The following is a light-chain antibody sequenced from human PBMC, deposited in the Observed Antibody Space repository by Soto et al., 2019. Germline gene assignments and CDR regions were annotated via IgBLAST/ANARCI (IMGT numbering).Light chain of an antibody. CDR3: SSYAGSNTYV. CDR1: SSDVGGYNY. CDR2: EVS. Sequence: QSALTQPPSASGSPGQSVTISCTGTSSDVGGYNYVSWYQQHPGKAPKLIIYEVSKRPSGVPDRFSGSKSDNTASLTVSGLQAEDEADYYCSSYAGSNTYVFGAGTKVTVL. V-gene: IGLV2-8*01. J-gene: IGLJ1*01.